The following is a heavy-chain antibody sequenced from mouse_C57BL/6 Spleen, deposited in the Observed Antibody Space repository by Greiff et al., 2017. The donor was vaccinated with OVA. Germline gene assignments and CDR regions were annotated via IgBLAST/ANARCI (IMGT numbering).Heavy chain of an antibody. CDR1: GYTFTSYW. D-gene: IGHD4-1*02. CDR2: IYPSDSET. Sequence: QVQLQQPGAELVRPGSSVKLSCKASGYTFTSYWMDWVKQRPGQGLEWIGNIYPSDSETHYNQKFKDKATLTVDKSSSTAYMQLSSLTSEDSAVYYCARKGATGTFDYWGQGTTLTVSS. V-gene: IGHV1-61*01. J-gene: IGHJ2*01. CDR3: ARKGATGTFDY.